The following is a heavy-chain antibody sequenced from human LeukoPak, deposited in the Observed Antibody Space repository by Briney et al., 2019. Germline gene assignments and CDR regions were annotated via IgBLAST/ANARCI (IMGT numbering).Heavy chain of an antibody. D-gene: IGHD6-19*01. CDR2: INPNSGGT. CDR1: GYTFTGYY. CDR3: ARGGPTLSSGWHYYFDY. J-gene: IGHJ4*02. Sequence: ASVKVSCKASGYTFTGYYMHWVRQAPGQGLEWMGWINPNSGGTNYAQKFQGWVTMTRDTSISTAYMELSRLRSDDTAVYYCARGGPTLSSGWHYYFDYWGQGTLVTVSS. V-gene: IGHV1-2*04.